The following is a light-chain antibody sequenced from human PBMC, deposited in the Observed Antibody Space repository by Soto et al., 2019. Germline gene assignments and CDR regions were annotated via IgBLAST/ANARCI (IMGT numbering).Light chain of an antibody. CDR3: QQYDNWPPCT. Sequence: EIVMTQSPATLSVSPGERVTLSCRASQSVSRFLAWYQQRPGQAPRLLIYDTSTRATGVPARFSGSGSGTEFSLTISSLQREDFAVYYCQQYDNWPPCTFGQGTKLEVK. CDR2: DTS. V-gene: IGKV3-15*01. CDR1: QSVSRF. J-gene: IGKJ2*02.